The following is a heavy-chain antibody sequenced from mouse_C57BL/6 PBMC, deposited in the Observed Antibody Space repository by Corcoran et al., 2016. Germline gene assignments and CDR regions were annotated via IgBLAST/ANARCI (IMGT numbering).Heavy chain of an antibody. CDR1: GYTFTDYN. CDR2: INPNNGGT. Sequence: EVQLQQSGPELVKPGASVKIPCKASGYTFTDYNMDWVKQSHGKSLEWIGDINPNNGGTIYNQKFKGKATLTVDKSSSTAYMELRSLTSEDTAVYYCARLPYSNYDAYWDQGTLVTVSA. J-gene: IGHJ3*01. CDR3: ARLPYSNYDAY. D-gene: IGHD2-5*01. V-gene: IGHV1-18*01.